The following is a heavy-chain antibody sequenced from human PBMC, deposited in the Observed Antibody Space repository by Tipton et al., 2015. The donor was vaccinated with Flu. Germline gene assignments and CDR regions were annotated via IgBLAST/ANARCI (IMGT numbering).Heavy chain of an antibody. V-gene: IGHV4-34*01. CDR1: GGSFSGYY. J-gene: IGHJ4*02. Sequence: LRLSCAVYGGSFSGYYWSWIRQPPGKGLEWIGEINHSGSTNYNPSLKSRVTISVDTSKNQFSLKLSSVTAADTAVYYCARGGGGALYWGQGTLVTVSS. CDR3: ARGGGGALY. CDR2: INHSGST. D-gene: IGHD3-16*01.